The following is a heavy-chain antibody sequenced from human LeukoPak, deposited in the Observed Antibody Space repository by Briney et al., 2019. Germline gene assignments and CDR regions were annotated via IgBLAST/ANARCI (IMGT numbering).Heavy chain of an antibody. V-gene: IGHV3-23*01. CDR3: AKRGVVIRVILVGFHKEANYFDS. D-gene: IGHD3-22*01. CDR1: GVTLSNYG. CDR2: ISGSGGST. J-gene: IGHJ4*02. Sequence: GGSLRLSCTVSGVTLSNYGMSWVRQAPGKGLEWVAGISGSGGSTNYADSVKGRFTISRDSPKNTLYLQMNSLRAEDTAVYFCAKRGVVIRVILVGFHKEANYFDSWGQGALVTVSS.